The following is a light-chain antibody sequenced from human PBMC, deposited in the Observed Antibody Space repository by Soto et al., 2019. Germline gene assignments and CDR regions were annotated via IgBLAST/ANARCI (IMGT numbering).Light chain of an antibody. CDR3: QQYNSYRT. CDR1: QSISSW. V-gene: IGKV1-5*03. CDR2: KAS. Sequence: DIQMTQSPSTLSASVGDRVTITCRASQSISSWLAWYQQKPGKAPKLLIYKASSLESGVPSRFSGSGSGTEFTLTISSLQPDDFATHYCQQYNSYRTFGQGTKVDIK. J-gene: IGKJ1*01.